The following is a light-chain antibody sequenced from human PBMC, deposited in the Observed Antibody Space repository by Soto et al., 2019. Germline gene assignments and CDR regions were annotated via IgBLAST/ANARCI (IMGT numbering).Light chain of an antibody. CDR1: QNINEY. V-gene: IGKV3-11*01. CDR3: QQRRDWPLT. Sequence: EIVLTQSPATLSLSPGERATLSCRASQNINEYLIWYQQKPGQAPRLLIHDASKRATGIPARFSGSGSGTDFTLTISSLEPEDCAVYYCQQRRDWPLTFGGGTKVE. J-gene: IGKJ4*01. CDR2: DAS.